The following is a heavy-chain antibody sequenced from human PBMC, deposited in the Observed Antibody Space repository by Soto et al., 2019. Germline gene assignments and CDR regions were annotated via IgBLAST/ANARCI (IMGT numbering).Heavy chain of an antibody. CDR2: IIPIFGTA. J-gene: IGHJ4*02. CDR1: GGTFSSYA. V-gene: IGHV1-69*13. CDR3: AREGETEDRATYIAAAGILFDY. D-gene: IGHD6-13*01. Sequence: SVKVSCKASGGTFSSYAISWVRQAPGQGLEWMGGIIPIFGTANYAQKFQGRVTITADESTSTAYMELSSLRSEDTAVYYCAREGETEDRATYIAAAGILFDYWGQGTLVTVS.